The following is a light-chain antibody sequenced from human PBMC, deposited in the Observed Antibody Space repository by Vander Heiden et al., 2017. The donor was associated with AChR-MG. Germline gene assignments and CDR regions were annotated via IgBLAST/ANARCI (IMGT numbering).Light chain of an antibody. J-gene: IGKJ3*01. CDR3: QQVNNWRTL. CDR2: GAS. Sequence: EIVLTQSPATLSVSPGQRATLSCRASQSVSSNLAWYQQKPGQAPRLLIYGASTRATGIPARFSGSGSGTEFNLTISSLQSEDFAVYYCQQVNNWRTLFGHGTKVDIK. V-gene: IGKV3-15*01. CDR1: QSVSSN.